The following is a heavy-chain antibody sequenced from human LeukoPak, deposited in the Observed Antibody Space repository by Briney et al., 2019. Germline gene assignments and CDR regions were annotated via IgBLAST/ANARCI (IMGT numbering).Heavy chain of an antibody. CDR1: GDSFTSYY. CDR3: GGGGTIAAAGVDY. V-gene: IGHV4-34*01. D-gene: IGHD6-13*01. CDR2: VTHGGGT. Sequence: SETLSLTCAVYGDSFTSYYWSWIRQPPGKGLEWIGQVTHGGGTNYNPSLKSRVIISADTSRNQFSLKLSSVTAADTAVYFCGGGGTIAAAGVDYWGHGTLVTVSS. J-gene: IGHJ4*01.